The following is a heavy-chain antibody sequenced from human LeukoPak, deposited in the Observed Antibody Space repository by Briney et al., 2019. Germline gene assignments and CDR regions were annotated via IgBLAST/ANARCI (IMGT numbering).Heavy chain of an antibody. Sequence: PGGSLRLSCAAFGFTFSDYNMRWIRRAPGKGREWMTFIRFDGSEKYYADSVKGRFTISRDYSKNTLFLQMSSLRPEDTAVYYCALGKNFGYHYFDFWGQGALVTVSS. CDR2: IRFDGSEK. J-gene: IGHJ4*02. D-gene: IGHD2-2*03. CDR1: GFTFSDYN. CDR3: ALGKNFGYHYFDF. V-gene: IGHV3-30*02.